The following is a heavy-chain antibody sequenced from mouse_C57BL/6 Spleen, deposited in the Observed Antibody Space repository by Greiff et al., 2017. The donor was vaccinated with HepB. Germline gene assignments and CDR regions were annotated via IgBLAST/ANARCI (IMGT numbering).Heavy chain of an antibody. CDR1: GFTFSSYA. D-gene: IGHD3-2*02. J-gene: IGHJ2*01. CDR3: TRVDSSGPYFDY. Sequence: EVKLVESGEGLVKPGGSLKLSCAASGFTFSSYAMSWVRQTPEKRLEWVAYISSGGDYIYYADTVKGRFTISRDNARNTLYLQMSSLKSEDTAMYYCTRVDSSGPYFDYWGQGTTLTVSS. CDR2: ISSGGDYI. V-gene: IGHV5-9-1*02.